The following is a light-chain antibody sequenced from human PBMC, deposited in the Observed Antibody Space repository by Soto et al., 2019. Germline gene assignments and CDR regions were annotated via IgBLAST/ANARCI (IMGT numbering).Light chain of an antibody. CDR2: DVS. J-gene: IGKJ1*01. V-gene: IGKV1-5*01. Sequence: GDGVTITCRASQNVTTSMAWYQHKPGRAPKLLIFDVSNLESGVPSRFGGSGSGTEFTLTISSLQPDDFATYYCQQYDSYSVTFGQGTKVDI. CDR3: QQYDSYSVT. CDR1: QNVTTS.